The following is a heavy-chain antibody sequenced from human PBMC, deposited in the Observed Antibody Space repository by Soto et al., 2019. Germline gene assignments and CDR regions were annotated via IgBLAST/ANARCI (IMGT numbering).Heavy chain of an antibody. D-gene: IGHD7-27*01. Sequence: QVQLQESGPGLVKPSETLSLTCTVSGGSISNHYWSWIRLPPGKGLEWIGYIYYNGNTNYNPPLKSRVTMSVDTSKNQISLKLSSVTAADTAVYYCTRANWYSEYWGQGTLVTVSS. CDR1: GGSISNHY. V-gene: IGHV4-59*11. J-gene: IGHJ4*02. CDR3: TRANWYSEY. CDR2: IYYNGNT.